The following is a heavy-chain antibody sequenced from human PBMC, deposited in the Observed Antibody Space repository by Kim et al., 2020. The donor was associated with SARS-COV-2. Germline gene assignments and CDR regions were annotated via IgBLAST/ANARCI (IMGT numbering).Heavy chain of an antibody. CDR1: GGTFSSYA. V-gene: IGHV1-69*13. D-gene: IGHD3-22*01. Sequence: SVKVSCKASGGTFSSYAISWVRQAPGQGLEWMGGIIPIFGTANYAQKFQGRVTITADESTSTAYMELSSLRSEDTAVYYCARGSSVVTRYYYYGMDVRGQGTTVTVSS. J-gene: IGHJ6*02. CDR3: ARGSSVVTRYYYYGMDV. CDR2: IIPIFGTA.